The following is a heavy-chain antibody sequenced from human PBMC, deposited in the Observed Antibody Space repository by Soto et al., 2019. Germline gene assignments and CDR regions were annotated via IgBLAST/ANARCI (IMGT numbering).Heavy chain of an antibody. CDR3: ARRWGAAFDY. V-gene: IGHV4-31*03. D-gene: IGHD1-26*01. Sequence: PSETLSLTCTVSGGSISSGGYYWSWFRQHPGKGLEWIGYIYYSGSTYYNPSLKSRVTISVDTSKNQFSLKLSSVTAADTAVYYCARRWGAAFDYWGQGTLVTVSS. CDR2: IYYSGST. J-gene: IGHJ4*02. CDR1: GGSISSGGYY.